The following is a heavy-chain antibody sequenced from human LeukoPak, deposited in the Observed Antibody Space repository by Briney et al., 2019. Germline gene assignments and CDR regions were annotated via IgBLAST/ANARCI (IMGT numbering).Heavy chain of an antibody. D-gene: IGHD4-17*01. J-gene: IGHJ4*02. CDR3: ARGGDYGDIFDY. CDR1: GGSFSGYY. Sequence: PSETLSLTCAVYGGSFSGYYWSWIRQPPGKGLERIGEINHSGSTNYNPSLKSRVTISVDTSKDQFSLKLSSVTAADTAVYYCARGGDYGDIFDYWGQGTLVTVSS. CDR2: INHSGST. V-gene: IGHV4-34*01.